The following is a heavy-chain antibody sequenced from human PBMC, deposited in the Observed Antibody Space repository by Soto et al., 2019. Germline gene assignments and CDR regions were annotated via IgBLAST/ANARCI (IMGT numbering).Heavy chain of an antibody. D-gene: IGHD1-26*01. J-gene: IGHJ6*03. Sequence: GGSLRLSCAASGFTFSSYGMHWVHQAPGKGLEWVAVISYDGSNKYYADSVKGRFTISRDNSKNTLYLQMNSLRAEDTAVYYCAKDGGGGYYRYYYYYMDVWGKGTTVTVSS. CDR3: AKDGGGGYYRYYYYYMDV. CDR2: ISYDGSNK. V-gene: IGHV3-30*18. CDR1: GFTFSSYG.